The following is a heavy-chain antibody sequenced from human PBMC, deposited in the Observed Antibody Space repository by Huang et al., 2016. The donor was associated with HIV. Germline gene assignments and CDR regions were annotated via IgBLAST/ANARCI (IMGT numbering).Heavy chain of an antibody. J-gene: IGHJ5*01. Sequence: PGKMLEWVSGISGSGASTHYSDSVKGRFTVSRDNSKNTLFLQMNSLIAEDTAVYYCAKDHESGITFNYFDSWGQGTLVTVSS. V-gene: IGHV3-23*01. D-gene: IGHD1-7*01. CDR3: AKDHESGITFNYFDS. CDR2: ISGSGAST.